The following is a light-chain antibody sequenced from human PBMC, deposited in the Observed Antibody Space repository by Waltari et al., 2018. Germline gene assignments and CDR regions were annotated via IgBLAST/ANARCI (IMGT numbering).Light chain of an antibody. CDR3: QQYYTYWT. Sequence: DIQMTQSPSTLAASVGDRVTITCRASQTIITWLAWYQQKPGKAPKLLIYKASSLESGFPSRFSGSGAGTEFSLTISSLQPDDSSTYYCQQYYTYWTFGQGTKVDIK. CDR2: KAS. V-gene: IGKV1-5*03. J-gene: IGKJ1*01. CDR1: QTIITW.